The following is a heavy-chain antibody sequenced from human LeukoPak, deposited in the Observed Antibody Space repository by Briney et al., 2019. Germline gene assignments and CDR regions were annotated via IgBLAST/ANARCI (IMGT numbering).Heavy chain of an antibody. CDR3: VKGYCSGGTCYRNGFDI. J-gene: IGHJ3*02. CDR2: INQDESEK. Sequence: GGSLRLSCAASGFTFSSNWMSWVRQAPGQGLEWVANINQDESEKYYVDSVKGRFTIPRDNAKNSLYLQMNSLRAEDTALYYCVKGYCSGGTCYRNGFDIWGQGTMVTVSS. CDR1: GFTFSSNW. V-gene: IGHV3-7*01. D-gene: IGHD2-15*01.